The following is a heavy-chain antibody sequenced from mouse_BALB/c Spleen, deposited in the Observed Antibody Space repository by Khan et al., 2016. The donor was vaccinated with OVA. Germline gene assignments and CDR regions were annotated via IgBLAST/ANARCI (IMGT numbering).Heavy chain of an antibody. J-gene: IGHJ3*01. CDR3: ARRDYYYASGAWFPY. CDR2: IWSGGST. D-gene: IGHD1-1*01. V-gene: IGHV2-2*02. CDR1: GFSLTNYG. Sequence: QIQLVQSGPGLVQPSQSLSITCTVSGFSLTNYGIHWVRQSPGKGLEWLGLIWSGGSTDYYAAFISRLSISKDNSKSQVFFKMNSLQTNDTAIYYCARRDYYYASGAWFPYWGQGTLVTVSA.